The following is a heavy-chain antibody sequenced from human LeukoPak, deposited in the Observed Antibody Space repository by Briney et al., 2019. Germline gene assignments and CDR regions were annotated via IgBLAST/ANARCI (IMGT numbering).Heavy chain of an antibody. Sequence: PGGTLRLSCAASGFTFSSYGMSWVRQAPGKGLEWVSSITGSGGNTYYADSVKGRFTISRDNSKDTLYLQMNSLRDEDTAVYYCASASRRNWGTIDYWGQGTLVTVSS. CDR1: GFTFSSYG. CDR2: ITGSGGNT. V-gene: IGHV3-23*01. D-gene: IGHD7-27*01. CDR3: ASASRRNWGTIDY. J-gene: IGHJ4*01.